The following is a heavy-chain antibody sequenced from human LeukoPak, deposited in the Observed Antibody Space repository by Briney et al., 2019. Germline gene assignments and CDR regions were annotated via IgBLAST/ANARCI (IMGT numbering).Heavy chain of an antibody. J-gene: IGHJ4*02. Sequence: SETLSLTCTVSGGSISSYYWSWIRQPPGKGLEWIGYIYYSGSTNYNPSLKSRVTISVDTSKNQFSLKLSSVTAADTAVYYCARYPAAATDYWGQGTLVTVSS. V-gene: IGHV4-59*01. CDR2: IYYSGST. D-gene: IGHD6-13*01. CDR1: GGSISSYY. CDR3: ARYPAAATDY.